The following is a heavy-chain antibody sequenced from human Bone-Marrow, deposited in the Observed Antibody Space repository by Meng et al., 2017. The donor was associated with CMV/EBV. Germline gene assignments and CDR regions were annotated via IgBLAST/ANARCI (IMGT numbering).Heavy chain of an antibody. D-gene: IGHD2-15*01. CDR2: ISWNSGSI. CDR3: AQGVDN. CDR1: GFTFDDYA. Sequence: SLKISCAASGFTFDDYAMHWVRQAPGKGLEWVSGISWNSGSIGYADSVKGRFTISRDNAKNSLYLQMNNLRVEDMALYYCAQGVDNWGHGTLVTVSS. J-gene: IGHJ1*01. V-gene: IGHV3-9*03.